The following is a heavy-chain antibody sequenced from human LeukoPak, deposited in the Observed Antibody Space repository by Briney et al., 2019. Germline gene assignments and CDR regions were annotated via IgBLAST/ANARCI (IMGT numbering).Heavy chain of an antibody. D-gene: IGHD4-17*01. CDR2: MYYSGST. V-gene: IGHV4-34*01. CDR1: GGSFSGYY. Sequence: SETLSLTCAVYGGSFSGYYWSWIRQPPGKGLEWIANMYYSGSTYYNPSLKSRVTISIDTSKNQLSLKLSSVTAADTAVYYCARDGTTVSPAVWGKGTTVTVSS. J-gene: IGHJ6*04. CDR3: ARDGTTVSPAV.